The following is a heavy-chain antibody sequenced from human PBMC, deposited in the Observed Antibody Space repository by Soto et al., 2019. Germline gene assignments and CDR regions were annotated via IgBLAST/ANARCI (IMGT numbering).Heavy chain of an antibody. J-gene: IGHJ5*02. CDR3: ARDSPYDFWSGYALDP. CDR1: GGTFSSYT. Sequence: QVQLVQSGAEVKKPGSSVKVSCKASGGTFSSYTISWVRQAPGQGLEWRGRIIPILGIANYAQKFKGRVTITADKSTSTAYMELSSLRSEDTAVYYCARDSPYDFWSGYALDPWGQGTLVTVSS. D-gene: IGHD3-3*01. CDR2: IIPILGIA. V-gene: IGHV1-69*08.